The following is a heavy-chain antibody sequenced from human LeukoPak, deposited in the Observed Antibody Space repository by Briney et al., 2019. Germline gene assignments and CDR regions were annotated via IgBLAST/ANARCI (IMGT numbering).Heavy chain of an antibody. CDR2: IYYSGST. Sequence: SETLPHTCSVSGVSLSSSMYYWRWIRQPPGKGLEWIGSIYYSGSTYYNPSVKSRVTIFVDTSKNQFSLKLSSVTAADTAVYYGARHPEFLPDFDYYCRGNLVTVSS. V-gene: IGHV4-39*01. CDR3: ARHPEFLPDFDY. CDR1: GVSLSSSMYY. J-gene: IGHJ4*02. D-gene: IGHD1-14*01.